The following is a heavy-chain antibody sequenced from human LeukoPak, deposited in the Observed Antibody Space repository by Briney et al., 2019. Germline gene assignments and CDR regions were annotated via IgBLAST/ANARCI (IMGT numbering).Heavy chain of an antibody. CDR1: GGSISNGGYY. D-gene: IGHD2-2*01. V-gene: IGHV4-31*03. J-gene: IGHJ5*02. CDR3: ARDARDLVEPPS. CDR2: IYYSGST. Sequence: PSETLSLTCTVSGGSISNGGYYWSWIRQHPGTGLEWIGYIYYSGSTHYNPSLKSRVAILLDTSKNQFSLKLSSVTAADTAVYYCARDARDLVEPPSWGQGTLVTVSS.